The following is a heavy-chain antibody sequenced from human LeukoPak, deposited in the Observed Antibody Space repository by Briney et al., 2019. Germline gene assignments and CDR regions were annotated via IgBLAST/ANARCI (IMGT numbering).Heavy chain of an antibody. J-gene: IGHJ4*02. Sequence: PGGSLRLSCAASGFTFSSYAMGWVRQAPGKGLEWVSAISGSGGSTYYADSVKGRFTISRDNSKNTLYLQMNSLRAEDTAVYYCAKDGEGLGGPFDYWGQGTLVTVSS. V-gene: IGHV3-23*01. CDR1: GFTFSSYA. CDR3: AKDGEGLGGPFDY. CDR2: ISGSGGST. D-gene: IGHD3-16*01.